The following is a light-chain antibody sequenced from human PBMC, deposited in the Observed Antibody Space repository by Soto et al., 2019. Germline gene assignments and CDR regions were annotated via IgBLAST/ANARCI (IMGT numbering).Light chain of an antibody. V-gene: IGKV1-5*03. CDR1: HSIRSY. CDR2: RAS. Sequence: DIQMTQSPSTLSASVGDRVTITCRASHSIRSYLAWYQQIPGKAPKLLIHRASYLESGVPSRFSGSGSETDFNLAIGSLQPEDSANYFCQQYYIYPPAFGTGTKVQIK. CDR3: QQYYIYPPA. J-gene: IGKJ3*01.